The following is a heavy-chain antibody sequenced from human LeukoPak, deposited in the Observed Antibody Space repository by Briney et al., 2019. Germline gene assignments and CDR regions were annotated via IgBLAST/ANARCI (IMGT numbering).Heavy chain of an antibody. J-gene: IGHJ4*02. CDR1: GYSISSGYY. CDR3: ARVDPGTFPYYFDY. V-gene: IGHV4-38-2*02. CDR2: IYHSGST. Sequence: PSETLSLTCTVSGYSISSGYYWGWIRQPPGKGLEWIGSIYHSGSTYYNPSLKSRVTISVDTSKNQFSLKLSCVTAADTAVYYCARVDPGTFPYYFDYWGQGTLVTVSS. D-gene: IGHD1-7*01.